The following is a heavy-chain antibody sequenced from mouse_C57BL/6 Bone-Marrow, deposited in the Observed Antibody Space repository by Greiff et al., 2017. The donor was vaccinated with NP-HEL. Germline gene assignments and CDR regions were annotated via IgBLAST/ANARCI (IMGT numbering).Heavy chain of an antibody. CDR3: ARCDYDEDYAMDY. V-gene: IGHV1-42*01. CDR2: INPSTGGT. CDR1: GYSFTGYY. J-gene: IGHJ4*01. D-gene: IGHD2-4*01. Sequence: EVQLQQSGPELVKPGASVKISCKASGYSFTGYYMNWVKQSPEKSLEWIGEINPSTGGTTYNQKFKAKATLTVDKSSSTAYMQLKSLTSEDSAVYYCARCDYDEDYAMDYWGQGTSVTVSS.